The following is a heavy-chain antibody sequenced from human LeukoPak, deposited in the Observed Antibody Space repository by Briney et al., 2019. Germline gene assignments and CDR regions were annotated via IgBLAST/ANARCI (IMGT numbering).Heavy chain of an antibody. CDR3: ARGDGYNSGYFEY. CDR2: IYYGGT. Sequence: SATLSLTCTVSGGSIATYYWSWIRQSPGKGLEWIAYIYYGGTNYNPSLKSRVTISVDTSNNQFSLHLRSAPAADTAVYYCARGDGYNSGYFEYWGQGTLVTVSS. J-gene: IGHJ4*02. V-gene: IGHV4-59*01. D-gene: IGHD5-24*01. CDR1: GGSIATYY.